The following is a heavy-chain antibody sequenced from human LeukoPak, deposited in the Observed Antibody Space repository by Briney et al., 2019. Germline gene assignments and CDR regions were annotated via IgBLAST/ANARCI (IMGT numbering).Heavy chain of an antibody. J-gene: IGHJ4*02. CDR2: IHPDSSDK. Sequence: AGSLRLSCAASGFTFRHSWLSWIRQTPGKGLEWVANIHPDSSDKFYVNSMEGRFTISRENTKNSLYLQIDNARDDDTGLYYCTRLPRETAGDYWGQGVPVIVSS. CDR3: TRLPRETAGDY. V-gene: IGHV3-7*03. CDR1: GFTFRHSW. D-gene: IGHD1-14*01.